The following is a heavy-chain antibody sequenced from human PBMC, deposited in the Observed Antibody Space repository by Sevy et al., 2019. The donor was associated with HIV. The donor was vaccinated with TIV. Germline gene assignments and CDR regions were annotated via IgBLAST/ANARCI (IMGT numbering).Heavy chain of an antibody. V-gene: IGHV3-23*01. CDR1: GFTFSNYA. J-gene: IGHJ4*02. Sequence: EGSLRLSCAASGFTFSNYAMTWVRQAPGRALEWLSVISGSGGSTYSADSVKGRFAISRDNSKNTLYLQMSSLRAADTAVYFCAKGCYSGGDCYFDSWGQGTLVTVSS. D-gene: IGHD2-21*02. CDR2: ISGSGGST. CDR3: AKGCYSGGDCYFDS.